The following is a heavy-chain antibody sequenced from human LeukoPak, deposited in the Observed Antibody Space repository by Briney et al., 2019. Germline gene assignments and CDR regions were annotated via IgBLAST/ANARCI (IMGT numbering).Heavy chain of an antibody. V-gene: IGHV1-2*02. CDR1: GYTFTGYY. CDR2: FNPNSGGT. J-gene: IGHJ4*02. Sequence: GASVKVSCKASGYTFTGYYMHWVRQAPGQGLEWMGWFNPNSGGTNYAQKFQGRVTMTRDTSISTAYMELSRLRSDDTAVYYCARRRVIAARLNYYFDYWGQGTLVTVSS. CDR3: ARRRVIAARLNYYFDY. D-gene: IGHD6-6*01.